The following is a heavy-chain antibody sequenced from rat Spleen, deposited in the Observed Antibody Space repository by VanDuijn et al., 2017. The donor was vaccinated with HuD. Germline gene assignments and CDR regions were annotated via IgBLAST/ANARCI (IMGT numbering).Heavy chain of an antibody. D-gene: IGHD1-9*01. Sequence: QVQLKESGPGLVQPSQTLSLTCTVSGFSLTNYHVNWVRQPPGKGLEWLGVMWTGGGTAYNSLLKSRLSIHRDTSKSQLFLEMNSLQTEETATYYCARYTYLGYNFDYWGQGTLVTVSS. V-gene: IGHV2-43*01. CDR2: MWTGGGT. J-gene: IGHJ3*01. CDR3: ARYTYLGYNFDY. CDR1: GFSLTNYH.